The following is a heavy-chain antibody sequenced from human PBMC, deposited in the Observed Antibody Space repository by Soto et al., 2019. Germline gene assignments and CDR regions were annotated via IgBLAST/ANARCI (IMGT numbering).Heavy chain of an antibody. CDR2: IYYSGST. J-gene: IGHJ3*02. D-gene: IGHD2-21*02. Sequence: SETLSLTCTVSGGSVSSGSYYWSWIRQPPGKGLEWIGYIYYSGSTNYNPSLKSRVTKSVDTSKNQFSLKLSSVTAADTAVYYCARFCTVVTPGWIDALDIWGQGTMATVSS. CDR1: GGSVSSGSYY. V-gene: IGHV4-61*01. CDR3: ARFCTVVTPGWIDALDI.